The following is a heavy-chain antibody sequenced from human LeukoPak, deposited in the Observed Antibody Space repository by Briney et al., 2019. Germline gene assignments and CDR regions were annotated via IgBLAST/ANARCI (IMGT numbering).Heavy chain of an antibody. D-gene: IGHD4-23*01. Sequence: GGSLRLSCAVSGFTFSTHSMHWVRQAPGKGLEWVSSISSSSSYMNYADSVKGRFTISRDNAENSLYLQMNSLRAEDTAVYYCARDRGKTSPYYYVDVWGKGTTVTVSS. J-gene: IGHJ6*03. CDR1: GFTFSTHS. CDR3: ARDRGKTSPYYYVDV. V-gene: IGHV3-21*01. CDR2: ISSSSSYM.